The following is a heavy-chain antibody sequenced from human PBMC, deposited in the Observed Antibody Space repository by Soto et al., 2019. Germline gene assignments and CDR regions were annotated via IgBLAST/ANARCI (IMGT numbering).Heavy chain of an antibody. Sequence: QVQLQQWGSGLLKPSETLSLTCAVYGGSLSGYYWSGIRQSPGKGLGWFGQINHSGSATYHPSPKSGVPILLHSSGNELSLELRSVTAADTSVYYCARATSHYASGRYEGGYYYFDYWGQGTLVTVSS. CDR2: INHSGSA. J-gene: IGHJ4*02. V-gene: IGHV4-34*01. CDR3: ARATSHYASGRYEGGYYYFDY. CDR1: GGSLSGYY. D-gene: IGHD3-10*01.